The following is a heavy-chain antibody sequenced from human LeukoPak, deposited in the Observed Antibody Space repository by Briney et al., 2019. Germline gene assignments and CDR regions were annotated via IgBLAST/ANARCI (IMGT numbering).Heavy chain of an antibody. D-gene: IGHD3-22*01. Sequence: SETLSLTCTVSGASLSSGGYYWSWIRQHPGKGLEWIGYILYSGSTYYNPSLKSRVTISVDTSKNQFSLKLSSVTAADTVVYYCARGTYYYAYSGLPTPGLSDYWGQGTLVTVSS. CDR3: ARGTYYYAYSGLPTPGLSDY. V-gene: IGHV4-31*03. CDR2: ILYSGST. J-gene: IGHJ4*02. CDR1: GASLSSGGYY.